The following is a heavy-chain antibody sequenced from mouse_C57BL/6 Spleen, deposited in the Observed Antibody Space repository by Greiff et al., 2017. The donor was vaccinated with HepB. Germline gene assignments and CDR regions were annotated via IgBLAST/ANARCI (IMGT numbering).Heavy chain of an antibody. J-gene: IGHJ2*01. CDR3: ARKLTNWDGEDY. V-gene: IGHV1-55*01. CDR2: IYPGSGST. D-gene: IGHD4-1*01. Sequence: VQLQQPGAELVKPGASVKMSCKASGYTFTSYWITWVKQRPGQGLEWIGDIYPGSGSTNYNEKFKSKATLTVDTSSSTAYMQLSSLTSEDSAVYYCARKLTNWDGEDYWGQGTTLTVSS. CDR1: GYTFTSYW.